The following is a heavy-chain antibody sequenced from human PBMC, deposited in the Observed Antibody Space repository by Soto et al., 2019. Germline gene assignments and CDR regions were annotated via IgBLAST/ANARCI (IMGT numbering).Heavy chain of an antibody. CDR2: INPNSGGT. Sequence: ASVKVSCKASGYTFTGYYMHWVRQAPGQGLEWMGWINPNSGGTNYAQKFQGWVTMTRDTSISTAYMELSRLRSDDTAVYYCARDTGIVVVPVINYGMDVWGQGTTVTVSS. D-gene: IGHD2-2*01. CDR1: GYTFTGYY. J-gene: IGHJ6*02. CDR3: ARDTGIVVVPVINYGMDV. V-gene: IGHV1-2*04.